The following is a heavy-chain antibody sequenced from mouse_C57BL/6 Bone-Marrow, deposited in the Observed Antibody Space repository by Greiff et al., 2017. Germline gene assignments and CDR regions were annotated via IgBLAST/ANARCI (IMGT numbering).Heavy chain of an antibody. CDR2: IYPRSGNT. CDR3: ARYGYDGFAY. D-gene: IGHD2-2*01. V-gene: IGHV1-81*01. J-gene: IGHJ3*01. Sequence: QVQLKESGAELARPGASVKLSCKASGYTFTSYGISWVKQRTGQGLEWIGEIYPRSGNTYYNEKFKGKATLTADKSSSTAYMELRILTSEDSAVYFCARYGYDGFAYWGQGTLVTVSA. CDR1: GYTFTSYG.